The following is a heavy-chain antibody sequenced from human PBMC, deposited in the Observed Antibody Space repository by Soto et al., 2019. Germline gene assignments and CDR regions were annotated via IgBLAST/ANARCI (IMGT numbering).Heavy chain of an antibody. D-gene: IGHD2-21*01. Sequence: HLAQSGPEVKRPGASVKISCKASGFIFTDWFMHWVRKAPGQGPEWMGIINTSGGNSIYSQKFQDRVTMTMDTSTSTLYLELTSLTSADTAVYYCAKEGAIPGEVDAWGQGILVTVSS. CDR1: GFIFTDWF. V-gene: IGHV1-46*01. J-gene: IGHJ1*01. CDR3: AKEGAIPGEVDA. CDR2: INTSGGNS.